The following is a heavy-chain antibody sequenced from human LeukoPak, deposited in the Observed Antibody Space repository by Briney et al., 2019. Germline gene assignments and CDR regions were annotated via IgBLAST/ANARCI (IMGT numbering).Heavy chain of an antibody. Sequence: SEALSLICTVSGGSISSGDYYWSWIRQPPGKGLEWIGYIYYSGSTYYNPSLKSRVTISVDTSKNQFSLKLSSVTAADTAVYYCARVRYYYDSSGYYRDRYFDYWGQGTLVTVSS. J-gene: IGHJ4*02. CDR1: GGSISSGDYY. CDR3: ARVRYYYDSSGYYRDRYFDY. V-gene: IGHV4-30-4*01. D-gene: IGHD3-22*01. CDR2: IYYSGST.